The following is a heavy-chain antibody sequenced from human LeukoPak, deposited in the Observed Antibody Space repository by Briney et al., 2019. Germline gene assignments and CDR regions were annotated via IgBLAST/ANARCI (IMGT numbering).Heavy chain of an antibody. V-gene: IGHV1-18*01. CDR1: GYTFTSYG. CDR3: ARDREQQLVSVTWFDP. J-gene: IGHJ5*02. Sequence: ASVNVSCKASGYTFTSYGISWVRQAPGQGLEWMGWISAYNGNTNYAQKLQGRVTMTTDTSTSTAYMELRSLRSDDTAVYYCARDREQQLVSVTWFDPWGQGTLVTVSS. CDR2: ISAYNGNT. D-gene: IGHD6-13*01.